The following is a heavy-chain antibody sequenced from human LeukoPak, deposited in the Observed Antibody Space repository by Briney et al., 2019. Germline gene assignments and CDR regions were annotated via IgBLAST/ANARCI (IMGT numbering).Heavy chain of an antibody. D-gene: IGHD3-22*01. CDR1: GFTVSSNY. CDR2: IYSGGST. J-gene: IGHJ4*02. V-gene: IGHV3-53*01. Sequence: GGSLRLSCAASGFTVSSNYMSWVRQAPGKGLEWVSVIYSGGSTYYADSVKGRFTISRDNAKNSLYLQMNSLRAEDTAVYYCARIWYDSSGYFYFDYWGQGTLVTVSS. CDR3: ARIWYDSSGYFYFDY.